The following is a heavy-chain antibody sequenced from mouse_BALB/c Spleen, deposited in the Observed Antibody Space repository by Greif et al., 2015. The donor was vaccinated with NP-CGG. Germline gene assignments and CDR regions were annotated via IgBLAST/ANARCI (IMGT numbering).Heavy chain of an antibody. Sequence: EVKLVESGGGLVQPGGSRKLSCAASGFTFSSFGMHWVRQAPEKGLEWVAYISSGSSTIYYADTVKGRFTISRDNPKNTLFLQMTSLRSEDTAMYYCAREGAYSSFAYWGQGTLVTVSA. D-gene: IGHD2-10*01. CDR1: GFTFSSFG. V-gene: IGHV5-17*02. CDR2: ISSGSSTI. CDR3: AREGAYSSFAY. J-gene: IGHJ3*01.